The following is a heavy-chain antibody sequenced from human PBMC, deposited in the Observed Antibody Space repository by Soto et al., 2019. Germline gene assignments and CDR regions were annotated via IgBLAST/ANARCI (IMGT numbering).Heavy chain of an antibody. CDR3: ARDEYCSSTSCLYYYYYGMDV. CDR2: ISAYNGNT. CDR1: GYTFTSYG. D-gene: IGHD2-2*01. V-gene: IGHV1-18*04. J-gene: IGHJ6*02. Sequence: ASVKVSCKASGYTFTSYGISWVRQAPGRGLEWMGWISAYNGNTNYAQKLQGRVTMTTDTSTSTAYMELRSLRSDDTAVYYCARDEYCSSTSCLYYYYYGMDVWGQGXTVTVYS.